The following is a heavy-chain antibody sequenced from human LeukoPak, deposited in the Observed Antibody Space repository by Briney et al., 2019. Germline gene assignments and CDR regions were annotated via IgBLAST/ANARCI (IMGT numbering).Heavy chain of an antibody. CDR2: ISYDGSNK. V-gene: IGHV3-30*03. CDR3: ARGAPYYDSSGYFDY. CDR1: GFTFITYG. Sequence: GGSLRLSCAGSGFTFITYGMSWVRQAPGKGLEWVAVISYDGSNKYYADSVKGRFTISRDNSKNTLYLQMNSLRAEDTAVYYCARGAPYYDSSGYFDYWGQGTLVTVSS. J-gene: IGHJ4*02. D-gene: IGHD3-22*01.